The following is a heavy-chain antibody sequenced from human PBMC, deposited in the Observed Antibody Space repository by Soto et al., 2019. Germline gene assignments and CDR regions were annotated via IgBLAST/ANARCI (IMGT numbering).Heavy chain of an antibody. CDR3: ARTRRSYDSAVREVCYFDY. D-gene: IGHD3-22*01. Sequence: SETLSLTCTVSGGSISSGGYYWSWIRQHPGKGLEWIGYIYYSGSTYYNPSLKSRVTISVDTSKNQFSLKLSSVTAADTAVYYCARTRRSYDSAVREVCYFDYWGQGTLVTVSS. J-gene: IGHJ4*02. V-gene: IGHV4-31*03. CDR1: GGSISSGGYY. CDR2: IYYSGST.